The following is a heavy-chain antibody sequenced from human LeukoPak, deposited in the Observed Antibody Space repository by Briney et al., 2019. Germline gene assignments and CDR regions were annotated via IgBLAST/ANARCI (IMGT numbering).Heavy chain of an antibody. Sequence: GGSLRLSCAASGFTFSDYYMSSIRQAPGKGLGWVSYISSSGSTIYYADSVKGRFTISRDNAKNSLYLQMNSLRAEDTAVYYCARGHIYGDYEVDYWGQGTLVTVSS. CDR2: ISSSGSTI. CDR1: GFTFSDYY. J-gene: IGHJ4*02. V-gene: IGHV3-11*01. CDR3: ARGHIYGDYEVDY. D-gene: IGHD4-17*01.